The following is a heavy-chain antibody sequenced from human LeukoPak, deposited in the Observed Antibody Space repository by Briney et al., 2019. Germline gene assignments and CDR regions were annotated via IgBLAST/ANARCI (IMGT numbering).Heavy chain of an antibody. D-gene: IGHD4-17*01. Sequence: SETLSLTCAVSGGSLNNHYLTWIRQSPGKRLEWIGLINSGGTTVYDPSLKRRVSISLDTSKNQFSLTLRSMTATDTAVYYCARDEAGHYALALWGQGTPVTVSS. J-gene: IGHJ5*02. CDR2: INSGGTT. CDR1: GGSLNNHY. V-gene: IGHV4-34*01. CDR3: ARDEAGHYALAL.